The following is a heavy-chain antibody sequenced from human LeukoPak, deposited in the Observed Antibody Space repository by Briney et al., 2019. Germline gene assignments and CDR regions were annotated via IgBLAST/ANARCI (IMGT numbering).Heavy chain of an antibody. CDR2: IYYSGST. CDR3: ARLRRRIPDY. Sequence: PSETLSLTCTVSGGSISSSSYYWGWIRQPPGKGLEWIGSIYYSGSTYYNPSLKSRVTISVDTSKNQFSLKLSSVTAADTAVYYCARLRRRIPDYWGQGTLVTVSS. CDR1: GGSISSSSYY. J-gene: IGHJ4*02. V-gene: IGHV4-39*01.